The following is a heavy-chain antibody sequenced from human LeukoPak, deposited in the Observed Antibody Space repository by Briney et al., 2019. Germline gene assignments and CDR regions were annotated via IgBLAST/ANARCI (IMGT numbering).Heavy chain of an antibody. CDR1: GYTFTSYH. CDR2: INLSGGST. J-gene: IGHJ4*02. V-gene: IGHV1-46*01. CDR3: ARPRITKDPMGFDY. Sequence: ASVKVSCKASGYTFTSYHMHWVRQAPGQGLEWMGKINLSGGSTTYAQKFQGRVTMTRDTSTSTVYMELSSLRSEDTAVYYCARPRITKDPMGFDYWGQGTLVTVSS. D-gene: IGHD3-3*01.